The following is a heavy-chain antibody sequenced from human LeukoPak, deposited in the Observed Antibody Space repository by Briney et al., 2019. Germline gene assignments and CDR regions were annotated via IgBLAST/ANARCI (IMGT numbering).Heavy chain of an antibody. Sequence: PSETLSLTCAVYGGSFSGYYWSWIRQPPGKGLEWIGEINHSGSTNYNPSLKSRVTISVDTSKNQFSLKLSSVTAADTAVYYCVMTTPFPYWGQGTLVTVSS. CDR1: GGSFSGYY. D-gene: IGHD4-11*01. CDR2: INHSGST. V-gene: IGHV4-34*01. CDR3: VMTTPFPY. J-gene: IGHJ4*02.